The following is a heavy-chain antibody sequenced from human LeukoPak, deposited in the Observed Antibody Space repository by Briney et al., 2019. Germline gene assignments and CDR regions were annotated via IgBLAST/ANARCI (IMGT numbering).Heavy chain of an antibody. CDR1: GDSFSSHY. CDR2: ISHIGRT. V-gene: IGHV4-59*11. J-gene: IGHJ3*02. CDR3: ARDLVTVTKGFDI. Sequence: PSETLSLTCAVSGDSFSSHYWTWIRQSPGTGLEWIGYISHIGRTNYNPCLKSRVTISIDTSKNQFSLKLRSVTAADTAVYYCARDLVTVTKGFDIWGQGTMVSVSS. D-gene: IGHD4-17*01.